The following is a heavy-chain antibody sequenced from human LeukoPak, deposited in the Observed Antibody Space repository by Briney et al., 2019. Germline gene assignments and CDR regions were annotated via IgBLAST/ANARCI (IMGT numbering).Heavy chain of an antibody. CDR2: IYYSGST. CDR3: ASFPPPMGATNY. CDR1: GGSISSYY. Sequence: SETLSLTCTVSGGSISSYYWNWIRQPPGKGLEWIGYIYYSGSTKYNPSLKSRVTISLDTSKNQFSLKLSSVTAADTAVYYCASFPPPMGATNYWGQGTLVTVSS. D-gene: IGHD1-26*01. V-gene: IGHV4-59*01. J-gene: IGHJ4*02.